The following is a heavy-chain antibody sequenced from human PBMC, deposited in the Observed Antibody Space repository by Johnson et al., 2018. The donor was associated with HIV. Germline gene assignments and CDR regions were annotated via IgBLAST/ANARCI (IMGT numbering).Heavy chain of an antibody. J-gene: IGHJ3*02. CDR1: QFTLRSYH. CDR2: IYSGGST. Sequence: VQLMESGGGLAQPSWSPRLSCEASQFTLRSYHMNCVRQAPGKGLEWVSVIYSGGSTYYADSVKGRFTISRDNSKNTLYLQMNSLRAEDTAVYYCATFDAFDIWGQGTMVTVSS. CDR3: ATFDAFDI. V-gene: IGHV3-66*02.